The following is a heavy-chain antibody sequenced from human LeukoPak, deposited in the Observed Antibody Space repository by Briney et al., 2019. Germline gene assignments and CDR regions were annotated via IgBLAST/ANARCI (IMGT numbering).Heavy chain of an antibody. V-gene: IGHV3-53*01. J-gene: IGHJ4*02. CDR1: GFTFSRYA. CDR3: ARRAGAYSHPYDY. Sequence: PGGSLRLSCGASGFTFSRYAMSWVRQAPGKGLEWVSFIYSDNTHYSDSVKGRFTISRDNSKNTLYLQMNSLRAEDTAVYYCARRAGAYSHPYDYWGQGTLVTVSS. D-gene: IGHD4/OR15-4a*01. CDR2: IYSDNT.